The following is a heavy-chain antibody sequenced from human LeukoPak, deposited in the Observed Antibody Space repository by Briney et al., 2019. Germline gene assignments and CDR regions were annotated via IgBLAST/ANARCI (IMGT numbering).Heavy chain of an antibody. J-gene: IGHJ4*02. D-gene: IGHD5-18*01. CDR1: GGTFSSYA. CDR3: ARGWIQLWALDY. CDR2: IIPIFGTA. Sequence: ASVKVSCKASGGTFSSYAISWVRQAPGQGLEWMGGIIPIFGTANYAQKFQGRVTITADESTSTAYMELSSLRSADTAVYYCARGWIQLWALDYWGQGTLVTVSS. V-gene: IGHV1-69*01.